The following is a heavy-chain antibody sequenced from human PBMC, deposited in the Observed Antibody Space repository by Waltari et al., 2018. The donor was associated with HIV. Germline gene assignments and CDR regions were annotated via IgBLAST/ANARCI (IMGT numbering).Heavy chain of an antibody. CDR1: GGSISSGSYY. CDR2: IYPSGST. Sequence: QVQLQESGPGLVKPSQTLSLTCTVSGGSISSGSYYWSWIRQPAGKGLEWIGRIYPSGSTTKTPSLKSRVTISVATSKNQFSLKLGSVTAADTAVYYCSGGHNWEPTGAFDIWGQGTMVTVSS. CDR3: SGGHNWEPTGAFDI. D-gene: IGHD3-16*01. V-gene: IGHV4-61*02. J-gene: IGHJ3*02.